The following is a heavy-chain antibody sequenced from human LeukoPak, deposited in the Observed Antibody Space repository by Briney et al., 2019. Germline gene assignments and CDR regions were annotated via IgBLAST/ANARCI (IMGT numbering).Heavy chain of an antibody. CDR3: ARGAANRFDY. Sequence: GGSLRLSCAASGFPFSGYWVTWVRQAPGRGLEWVATIKEDGSEAYFGDSVKGRFAISRDNAKNSLYLQMNSLRGEDTAVYYCARGAANRFDYWGQGTLVTVSS. CDR1: GFPFSGYW. V-gene: IGHV3-7*04. J-gene: IGHJ4*02. D-gene: IGHD6-25*01. CDR2: IKEDGSEA.